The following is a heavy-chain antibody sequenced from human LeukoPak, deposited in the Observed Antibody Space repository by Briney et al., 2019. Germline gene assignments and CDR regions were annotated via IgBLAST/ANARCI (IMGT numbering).Heavy chain of an antibody. V-gene: IGHV1-69*13. J-gene: IGHJ6*02. CDR2: IIPIFGTA. Sequence: RASVKVSCKASGGTFSSYAISWVRQAPGQGLEWMGGIIPIFGTANYAQKFQGRVTITADESTSTAYMELSSLRSEDTAVYYCARGRRYYDSIADPYGMDVWGQGTTVTVSS. CDR3: ARGRRYYDSIADPYGMDV. D-gene: IGHD3-10*01. CDR1: GGTFSSYA.